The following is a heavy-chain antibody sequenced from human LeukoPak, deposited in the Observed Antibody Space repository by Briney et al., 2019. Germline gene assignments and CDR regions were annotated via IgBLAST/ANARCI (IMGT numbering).Heavy chain of an antibody. CDR2: IDYSGST. Sequence: PSETLSLTCTVSGGSVSIGSYYWIWIRQPPGKGLEWYGYIDYSGSTNYNPSLKSRVSISVDTSKNQFSLKLSSVTAADTAVYYCARSAIDAFDIWGQGTMVTVSS. J-gene: IGHJ3*02. CDR3: ARSAIDAFDI. D-gene: IGHD6-25*01. V-gene: IGHV4-61*01. CDR1: GGSVSIGSYY.